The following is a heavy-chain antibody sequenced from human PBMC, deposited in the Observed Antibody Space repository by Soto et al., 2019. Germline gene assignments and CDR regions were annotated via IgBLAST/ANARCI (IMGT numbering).Heavy chain of an antibody. J-gene: IGHJ4*02. CDR1: GFTFDDYG. CDR2: INRDGRST. V-gene: IGHV3-20*04. D-gene: IGHD4-17*01. CDR3: ARAPGYYGDFFDY. Sequence: GGSLRLSCAASGFTFDDYGMSWVRQAPGKGLEWVSGINRDGRSTGYADSMKGRFTISRDNAKNSLYMQMNSLRAEDTALYFCARAPGYYGDFFDYWGQGTLVTVSS.